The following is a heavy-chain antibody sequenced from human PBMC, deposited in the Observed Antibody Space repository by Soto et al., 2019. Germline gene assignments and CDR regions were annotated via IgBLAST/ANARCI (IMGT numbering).Heavy chain of an antibody. J-gene: IGHJ4*02. CDR1: GFTFSSYS. CDR3: ARCGHPYYYDSSGYYFLFDY. CDR2: ISSSSSTI. D-gene: IGHD3-22*01. V-gene: IGHV3-48*02. Sequence: GGSLRLSCAASGFTFSSYSMNWVRQAPGKGLEWVSYISSSSSTIYYADSVKGRFTISRDNAKNSLYLQMNSLRDEDTAVYYCARCGHPYYYDSSGYYFLFDYWGQGTLVTVSS.